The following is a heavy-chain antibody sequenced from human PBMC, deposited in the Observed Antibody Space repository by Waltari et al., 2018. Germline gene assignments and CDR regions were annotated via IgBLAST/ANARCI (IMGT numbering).Heavy chain of an antibody. Sequence: EVQVVESGGGVVQPGGSLRLYCLTSGFSFSSYAMNWVRQAPGKGLEWVSSIIPNSIKTYYLESVRGRFTISRDNARNSLYLQMDSLRVEDSAVYYCASDPSMQHVAAGGYWGQGTLVTVSS. D-gene: IGHD2-8*01. CDR1: GFSFSSYA. CDR3: ASDPSMQHVAAGGY. CDR2: IIPNSIKT. V-gene: IGHV3-21*01. J-gene: IGHJ4*02.